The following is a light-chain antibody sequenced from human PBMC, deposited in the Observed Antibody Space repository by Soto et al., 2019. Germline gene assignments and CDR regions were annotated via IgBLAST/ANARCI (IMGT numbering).Light chain of an antibody. CDR2: ECS. V-gene: IGLV2-14*01. CDR3: SSYTSSSTDV. CDR1: SSDVGGYNY. J-gene: IGLJ1*01. Sequence: QPALTQPASVSASPGQSITISCTGTSSDVGGYNYVSWYQQHPGKAPKLMIYECSNRPSGVPNRCSGSRSGNTASLTISVLQAEDEADYCCSSYTSSSTDVFGTGTKVTVL.